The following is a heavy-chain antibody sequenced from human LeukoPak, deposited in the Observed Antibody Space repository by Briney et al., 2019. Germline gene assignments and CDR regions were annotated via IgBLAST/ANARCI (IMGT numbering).Heavy chain of an antibody. V-gene: IGHV1-69*04. Sequence: SVKVSCKASGGTFSSYAISWVRQAPGQGLEWMGRIIPIFGIANYAQKFQGRVTITADKSTSTAYMELSSLRSEDTAVYYCARHSNYYDSGGYYYDYWGQGTLGTVSS. D-gene: IGHD3-22*01. CDR1: GGTFSSYA. CDR2: IIPIFGIA. J-gene: IGHJ4*02. CDR3: ARHSNYYDSGGYYYDY.